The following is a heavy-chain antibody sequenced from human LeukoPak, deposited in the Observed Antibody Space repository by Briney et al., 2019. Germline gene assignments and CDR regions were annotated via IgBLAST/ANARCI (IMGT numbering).Heavy chain of an antibody. D-gene: IGHD3-9*01. CDR3: ARAVLRYFDWLLDCYYYGMDV. V-gene: IGHV1-69*13. J-gene: IGHJ6*02. CDR2: LIPIFGTA. CDR1: GGTFSSYA. Sequence: SVKVSCKASGGTFSSYAISWVRQAPGQGLEWMGGLIPIFGTANYAQKFQGRVTITADESTSTAYMELSSLRSEDTAVYYCARAVLRYFDWLLDCYYYGMDVWGQGTTVTVSS.